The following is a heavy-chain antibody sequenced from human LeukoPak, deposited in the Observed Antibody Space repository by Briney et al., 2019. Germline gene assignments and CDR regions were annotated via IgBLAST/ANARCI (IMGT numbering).Heavy chain of an antibody. Sequence: PSETLSLTCAVSGYSISSGYYWGWIRQPPGKGLEWIGSIYHSGSTYYNPSLKSRVTISVDTSKSQFSLKLSSVTAADTAVYYCARLGAFDIWGQGTMVTVSS. CDR3: ARLGAFDI. J-gene: IGHJ3*02. V-gene: IGHV4-38-2*01. CDR2: IYHSGST. CDR1: GYSISSGYY.